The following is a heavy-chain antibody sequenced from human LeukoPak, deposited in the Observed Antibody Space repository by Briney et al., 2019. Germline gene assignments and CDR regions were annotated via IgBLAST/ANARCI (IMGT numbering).Heavy chain of an antibody. J-gene: IGHJ4*02. Sequence: ASVKVSCKASAASGYTFTGYYMHWVRQAPGQGLLWMGWINPDSGGTNYAQKFQGRVTMTRDTSISTAYMELSSLRSDDTAVYYCARDWKYSSSFDYWGQGTLVTVCS. CDR1: GYTFTGYY. CDR2: INPDSGGT. CDR3: ARDWKYSSSFDY. D-gene: IGHD6-6*01. V-gene: IGHV1-2*02.